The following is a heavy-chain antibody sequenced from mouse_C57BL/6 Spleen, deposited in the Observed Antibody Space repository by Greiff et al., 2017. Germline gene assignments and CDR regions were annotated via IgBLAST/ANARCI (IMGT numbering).Heavy chain of an antibody. D-gene: IGHD1-1*01. CDR1: GYTFTSYW. V-gene: IGHV1-69*01. J-gene: IGHJ2*01. Sequence: QVQLKQPGAELVMPGASVKLSCKASGYTFTSYWMHWVKQRPGQGLEWIGEIDPSDSYTNYNQKFKGKSTLTVDKSSSTAYMQLSSLTSEDSAVXYCARYGSSYPFFDYWGQGTTLTVSS. CDR2: IDPSDSYT. CDR3: ARYGSSYPFFDY.